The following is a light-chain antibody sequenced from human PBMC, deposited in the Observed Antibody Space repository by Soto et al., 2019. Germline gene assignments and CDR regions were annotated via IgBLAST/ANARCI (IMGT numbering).Light chain of an antibody. Sequence: EIVLTQSPATLSLSPGERATLSCRASQSVSGCLAWYQQKTGQAPRLLIYDASNSATGIPARFSGSGSGTEFTHTISSLEPADFAVYYCQQRCNWPPVTFGGGTKVEIK. CDR3: QQRCNWPPVT. CDR2: DAS. J-gene: IGKJ4*01. V-gene: IGKV3-11*01. CDR1: QSVSGC.